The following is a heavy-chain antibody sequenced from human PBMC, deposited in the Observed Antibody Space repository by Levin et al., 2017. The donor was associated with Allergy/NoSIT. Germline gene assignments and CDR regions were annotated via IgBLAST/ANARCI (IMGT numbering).Heavy chain of an antibody. CDR2: IYPGDSDT. Sequence: GESLKISCKGSGYSFTSYWIGWVRQMPGKGLEWMGIIYPGDSDTRYSPSFQGQVTISADKSISTAYLQWSSLKASDTAMYYCARYARTYYDFWSGYYRSYYFDYWGQGTLVTVSS. J-gene: IGHJ4*02. D-gene: IGHD3-3*01. CDR1: GYSFTSYW. CDR3: ARYARTYYDFWSGYYRSYYFDY. V-gene: IGHV5-51*01.